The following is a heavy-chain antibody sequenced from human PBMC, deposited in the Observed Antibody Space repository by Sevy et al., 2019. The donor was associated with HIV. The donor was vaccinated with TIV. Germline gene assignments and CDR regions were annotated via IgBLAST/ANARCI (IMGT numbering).Heavy chain of an antibody. D-gene: IGHD3-22*01. CDR1: GSTLTQLS. Sequence: ASVEVSCKVSGSTLTQLSMHWVRQAPGIGLEWMVTFDPEDGKTLYAQKFQGRVTMTEDTSTHTAYMELSSLTSEDTAIYYCASTRDYYESNGYYFDFWGQGTLVTVSS. J-gene: IGHJ4*02. CDR2: FDPEDGKT. V-gene: IGHV1-24*01. CDR3: ASTRDYYESNGYYFDF.